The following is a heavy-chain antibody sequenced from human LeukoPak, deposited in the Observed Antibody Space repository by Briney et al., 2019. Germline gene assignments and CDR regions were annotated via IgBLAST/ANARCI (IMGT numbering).Heavy chain of an antibody. CDR3: ARVYYYDSSGSLFDP. Sequence: SETLSLTCTVSGGSISSSSYYWGWIRQPPGKGLEWIGSIYYSGSTYYNPSLKSRVTISVDTSKNQFSLKLSSVTAADTAVYYCARVYYYDSSGSLFDPWGQGTLVTVSS. J-gene: IGHJ5*02. CDR1: GGSISSSSYY. D-gene: IGHD3-22*01. CDR2: IYYSGST. V-gene: IGHV4-39*07.